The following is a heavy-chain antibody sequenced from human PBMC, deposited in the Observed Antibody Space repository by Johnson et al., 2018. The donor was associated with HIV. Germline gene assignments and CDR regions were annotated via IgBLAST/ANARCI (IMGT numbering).Heavy chain of an antibody. CDR3: AKDQGITMIVVVAGAFDI. CDR2: ISYDGSNK. Sequence: VESGGGVVQPGRSLRLSCAASGFTFSSYGMHWVRQAPGKGLEWVAVISYDGSNKYYADSVKGRFTFSRDNSKNTMYLQMNSLRAEDTAVYYCAKDQGITMIVVVAGAFDIWGQGTMVTVSS. J-gene: IGHJ3*02. D-gene: IGHD3-22*01. V-gene: IGHV3-30*18. CDR1: GFTFSSYG.